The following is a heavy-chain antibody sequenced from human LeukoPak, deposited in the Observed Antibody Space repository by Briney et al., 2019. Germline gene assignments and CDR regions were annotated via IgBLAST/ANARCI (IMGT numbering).Heavy chain of an antibody. CDR3: AAMTSVTTGDY. J-gene: IGHJ4*02. CDR1: GFTFSSYS. Sequence: GGSLRLSCAASGFTFSSYSMNWVRQAPGKGLEWVSSISTSSSYIYYADSVKGRFTISRDNARNSLYLQMNSLRAEDTAVYYCAAMTSVTTGDYWGQGTLVTVSS. V-gene: IGHV3-21*01. CDR2: ISTSSSYI. D-gene: IGHD4-11*01.